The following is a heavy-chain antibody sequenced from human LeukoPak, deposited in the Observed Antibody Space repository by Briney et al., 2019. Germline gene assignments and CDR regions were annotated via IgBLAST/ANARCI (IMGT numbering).Heavy chain of an antibody. V-gene: IGHV4-39*01. Sequence: PSETLSLTCTVSAGSISSSSYSWGWIRQPPGKGLEWIGSIYYSGSTYYNPSLKSRVTISVDTSKNQFSLKLSSVTAADTAVYYCARHQRGYSYGFDYWGQGTLVTVSS. CDR2: IYYSGST. CDR3: ARHQRGYSYGFDY. J-gene: IGHJ4*02. CDR1: AGSISSSSYS. D-gene: IGHD5-18*01.